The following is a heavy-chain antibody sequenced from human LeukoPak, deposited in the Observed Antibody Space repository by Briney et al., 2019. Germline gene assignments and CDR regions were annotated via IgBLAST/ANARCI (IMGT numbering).Heavy chain of an antibody. CDR2: IYSGGST. Sequence: PGGSLRLSCAASGFTVSSNYMSWVRQAPGKGLEWVSVIYSGGSTYYADSVKGQFTISRDNSKNTLYLQMNSLRAEDTAVYYCAELGITMIGGVWGKGTTVTISS. CDR1: GFTVSSNY. V-gene: IGHV3-66*01. CDR3: AELGITMIGGV. D-gene: IGHD3-10*02. J-gene: IGHJ6*04.